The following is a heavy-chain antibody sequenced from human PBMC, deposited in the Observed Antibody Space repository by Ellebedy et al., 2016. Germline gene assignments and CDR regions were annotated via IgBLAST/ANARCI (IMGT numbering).Heavy chain of an antibody. CDR1: GFSFNDYY. CDR3: AREGFGAETLDI. Sequence: GGSLRLSCEASGFSFNDYYMSWIRQARGKGPEWVSYISQSGHDIIYADSVQGRFTVSRDNAKKSLYLQMGSLRVDDTGVYFCAREGFGAETLDIWGQGTMVTVSA. J-gene: IGHJ3*02. V-gene: IGHV3-11*04. D-gene: IGHD3-10*01. CDR2: ISQSGHDI.